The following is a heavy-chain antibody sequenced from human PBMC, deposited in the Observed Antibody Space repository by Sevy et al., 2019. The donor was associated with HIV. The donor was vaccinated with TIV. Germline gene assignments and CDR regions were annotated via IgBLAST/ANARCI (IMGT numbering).Heavy chain of an antibody. D-gene: IGHD6-13*01. J-gene: IGHJ3*02. V-gene: IGHV3-15*04. CDR1: GFTFSNTW. CDR3: TRPVAAAGSGAFDI. CDR2: IESKTDGGTT. Sequence: EGSLRLSCAASGFTFSNTWMSWVHQAPGKELEWVGRIESKTDGGTTDYAAPVKGRFTISRDDSKNTLYLQMNRLKTEDTAVYYCTRPVAAAGSGAFDIWGQGTMVTVSS.